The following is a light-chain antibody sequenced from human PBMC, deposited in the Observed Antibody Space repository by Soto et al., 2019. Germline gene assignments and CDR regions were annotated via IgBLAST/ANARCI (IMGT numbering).Light chain of an antibody. CDR2: AVS. J-gene: IGKJ4*01. CDR1: QGIGSD. Sequence: AITMTQSPSSLSASVGDRVTITCRASQGIGSDLAWYQQGPGKAPKLLIYAVSSLQSGVPARFSGSGSGTDFTLTISSLQPEDSATYYCLQDHNLLTVGGGTKVEIK. V-gene: IGKV1-6*01. CDR3: LQDHNLLT.